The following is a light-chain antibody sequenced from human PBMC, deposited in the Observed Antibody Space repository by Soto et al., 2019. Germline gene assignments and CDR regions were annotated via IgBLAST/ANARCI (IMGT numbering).Light chain of an antibody. J-gene: IGKJ5*01. V-gene: IGKV1-9*01. CDR3: QQLNSYPIT. CDR1: QGLSSD. Sequence: DIQLTQSPSFLSASVGDRVTITCRASQGLSSDLARYQQKPGQAPKLLIYAASTLQSGVPSRFSGSGSGTEFTLTISSLQPEDFATYYCQQLNSYPITFGQGTRLDIK. CDR2: AAS.